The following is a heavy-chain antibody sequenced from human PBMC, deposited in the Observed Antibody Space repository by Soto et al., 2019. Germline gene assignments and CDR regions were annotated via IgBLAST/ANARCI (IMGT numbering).Heavy chain of an antibody. CDR3: ARDYYDSSGSITPTWLDP. D-gene: IGHD3-22*01. CDR1: GYTFTSYD. CDR2: MNPNSGNT. V-gene: IGHV1-8*01. J-gene: IGHJ5*02. Sequence: ASVKVSCKASGYTFTSYDINWVRQATGQGLEWMGWMNPNSGNTGYAQKFQGRVTMTRNTSISTAYMELSSLRSEDTAVYYCARDYYDSSGSITPTWLDPWGQGTLVTVSS.